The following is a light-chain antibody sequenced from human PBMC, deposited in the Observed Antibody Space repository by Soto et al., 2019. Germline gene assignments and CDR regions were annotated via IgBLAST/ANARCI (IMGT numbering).Light chain of an antibody. CDR1: QSVSSTY. CDR3: QQYGTSPIT. J-gene: IGKJ5*01. CDR2: GAS. V-gene: IGKV3-20*01. Sequence: EIVLTQSPGTLSLSPGERATLSCRASQSVSSTYLAWYQQKPGQAPRLLIYGASSRPTGIPDRFSGSGSGTDVTLPISRLESEDFAVYYCQQYGTSPITFGQGTRLEI.